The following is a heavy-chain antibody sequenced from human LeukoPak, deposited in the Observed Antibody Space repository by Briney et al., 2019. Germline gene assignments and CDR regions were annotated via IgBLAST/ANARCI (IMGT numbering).Heavy chain of an antibody. CDR1: GGTFSSYA. Sequence: ASVKVSCKASGGTFSSYAISWVRQAPGQGLEWMGGIIPIFGTANYAQKFQGRVTITADKSTSTAYMELSSLRSEDTAVYYCAGMGNVDTAMGARYFDYWGQGTLVTVSS. D-gene: IGHD5-18*01. V-gene: IGHV1-69*06. J-gene: IGHJ4*02. CDR3: AGMGNVDTAMGARYFDY. CDR2: IIPIFGTA.